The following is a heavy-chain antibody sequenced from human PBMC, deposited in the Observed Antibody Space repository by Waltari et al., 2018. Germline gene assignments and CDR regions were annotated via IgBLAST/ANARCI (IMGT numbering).Heavy chain of an antibody. CDR1: GGSISSYY. J-gene: IGHJ4*02. Sequence: QVQLQESGPGLVKPSETLSLTCTVSGGSISSYYWSWIRQPPGKGLEWIGYIYYSGSTNYHPSLKSRVTISVDTSKNQFSLKLSSVTAADTAVYYCARLRVGVVLPPYFDYWGQGTLVTVSS. CDR3: ARLRVGVVLPPYFDY. V-gene: IGHV4-59*01. CDR2: IYYSGST. D-gene: IGHD3-3*01.